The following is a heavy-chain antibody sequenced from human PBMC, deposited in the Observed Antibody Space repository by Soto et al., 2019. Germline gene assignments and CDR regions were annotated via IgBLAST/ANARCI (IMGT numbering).Heavy chain of an antibody. V-gene: IGHV3-23*01. CDR2: ISGSGGST. CDR1: GFTFSSYA. J-gene: IGHJ6*02. D-gene: IGHD6-13*01. CDR3: AKSIRYSSSWYEFNYYYYGMDV. Sequence: GGSRRRSWAASGFTFSSYAMSWVRQAPGKGLGWVSAISGSGGSTYYADSVKGRFTISRDNSKNTLYLQMNSLRAEDTAVYYCAKSIRYSSSWYEFNYYYYGMDVWGQGTTVTVSS.